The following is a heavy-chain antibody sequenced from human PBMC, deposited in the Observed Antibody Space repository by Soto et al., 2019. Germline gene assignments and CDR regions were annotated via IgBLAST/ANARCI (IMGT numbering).Heavy chain of an antibody. CDR3: AKSHPLGLDY. CDR1: GYTFTSYY. J-gene: IGHJ4*02. CDR2: INPSGGST. V-gene: IGHV1-46*01. Sequence: ASVNVSCKSSGYTFTSYYIHWVRQAPGQGLEWMGIINPSGGSTSYAQKFQGRVTMTRDTSTSTVYMELSSLRSEDTAVYYCAKSHPLGLDYWGQGTLVTVSS.